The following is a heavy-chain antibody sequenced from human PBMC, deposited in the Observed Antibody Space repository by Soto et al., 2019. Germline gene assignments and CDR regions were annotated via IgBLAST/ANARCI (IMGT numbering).Heavy chain of an antibody. Sequence: GRSLRLSCAASGFTFSTYSMNWVRQAPGKGLEWVSSISSGSSYIYYADSVKGRFTISRDNANNSLYLRMNSLRAEDTAVYYCATYTGSYYHYGMDVWGQGTTRTVSS. CDR2: ISSGSSYI. D-gene: IGHD7-27*01. J-gene: IGHJ6*02. V-gene: IGHV3-21*01. CDR1: GFTFSTYS. CDR3: ATYTGSYYHYGMDV.